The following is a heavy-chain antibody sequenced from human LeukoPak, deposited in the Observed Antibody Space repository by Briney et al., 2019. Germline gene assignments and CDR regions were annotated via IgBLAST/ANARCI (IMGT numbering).Heavy chain of an antibody. CDR2: IYSGGST. J-gene: IGHJ6*02. CDR3: ASPLLWFGESRMDV. Sequence: GGSLRLSCAASGFTVSSNYMSWVRQAPGKGLDWVSVIYSGGSTYYADSVKGRFTISRDNSKNTLYLQMNSLRAEDTAVYYCASPLLWFGESRMDVWGQGTTVTVSS. D-gene: IGHD3-10*01. V-gene: IGHV3-66*01. CDR1: GFTVSSNY.